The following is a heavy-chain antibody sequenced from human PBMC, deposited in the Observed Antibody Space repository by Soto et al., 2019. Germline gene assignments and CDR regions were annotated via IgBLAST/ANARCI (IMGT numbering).Heavy chain of an antibody. V-gene: IGHV3-48*01. Sequence: PGGSLRLSCAASGFTFSSYSMNWVRQAPGKGLEWVSYISSSSSTIYYADSVKGRFTISRDNAKNSLYLQMNSLRAEDTAVYYCARDSSAGTIYYYYYYMDVWGKGTTVTVS. CDR1: GFTFSSYS. CDR3: ARDSSAGTIYYYYYYMDV. CDR2: ISSSSSTI. J-gene: IGHJ6*03. D-gene: IGHD1-1*01.